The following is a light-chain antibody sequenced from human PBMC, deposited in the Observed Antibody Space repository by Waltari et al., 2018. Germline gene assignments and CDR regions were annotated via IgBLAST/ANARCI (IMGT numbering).Light chain of an antibody. J-gene: IGKJ1*01. V-gene: IGKV4-1*01. CDR3: QQYYTTPWT. CDR2: WAS. CDR1: QSVLYSSNNRNY. Sequence: DIVMTQSPDSLAVSLGARATTNCTSTQSVLYSSNNRNYLAWYQQNPGQSPKLVIYWASTRESGVPDRFSGSGSGTDFTLTISSLQAEDVATYYCQQYYTTPWTFGQGTKVEIK.